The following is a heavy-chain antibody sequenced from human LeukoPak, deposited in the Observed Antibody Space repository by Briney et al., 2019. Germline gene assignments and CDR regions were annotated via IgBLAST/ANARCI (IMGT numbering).Heavy chain of an antibody. V-gene: IGHV3-30*02. D-gene: IGHD5-12*01. J-gene: IGHJ6*03. CDR1: GFTFSSYG. CDR2: IRYDGSNK. Sequence: GSLRLSCAASGFTFSSYGMYWVRQAPGKGLEWVAFIRYDGSNKYYADSVKGRFTISRDNSKNTLYLQMKSLRAEDTAVYYCAKGGGYEAQYYYYYLDVWGKGTTVTISS. CDR3: AKGGGYEAQYYYYYLDV.